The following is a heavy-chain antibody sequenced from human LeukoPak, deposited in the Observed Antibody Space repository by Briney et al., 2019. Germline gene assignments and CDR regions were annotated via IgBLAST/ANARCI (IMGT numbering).Heavy chain of an antibody. Sequence: SETLSLTCAVYGGSFSGYYWSWIRQPPGKGLEWIGEINHSGSTNYNPSLKSRVTISVDTSKNQFSLKLSSVTAADTAVYYCARHGNGTPLKGVALQTLEKYYYYYMDVWGKGTTVTISS. D-gene: IGHD1-1*01. CDR2: INHSGST. CDR3: ARHGNGTPLKGVALQTLEKYYYYYMDV. V-gene: IGHV4-34*01. CDR1: GGSFSGYY. J-gene: IGHJ6*03.